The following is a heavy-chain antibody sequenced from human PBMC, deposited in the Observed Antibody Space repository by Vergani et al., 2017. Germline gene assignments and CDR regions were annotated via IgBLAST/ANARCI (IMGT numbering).Heavy chain of an antibody. V-gene: IGHV4-59*01. CDR1: GAAIKDFY. D-gene: IGHD2/OR15-2a*01. Sequence: QVQLQQWGAGLLKPSETLSLTCAVYGAAIKDFYWSWFRQPPGKGLEWIGYVYYTGSTTYNPSLKSRVTISVDTSNNQFSLRMTSLTAADTAIYYCARDRDLYCRSTTSCHNWFDPWGQGSLVTVSS. CDR2: VYYTGST. J-gene: IGHJ5*02. CDR3: ARDRDLYCRSTTSCHNWFDP.